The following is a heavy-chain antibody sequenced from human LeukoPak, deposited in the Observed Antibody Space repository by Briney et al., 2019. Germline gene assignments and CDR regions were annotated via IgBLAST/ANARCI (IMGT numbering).Heavy chain of an antibody. CDR2: ISSSGTYI. CDR3: ARNGGNSDFDY. Sequence: GSLRLSCAASGFTFSSYSMNWVRQAPGKGLEWVSFISSSGTYIYYADSMKGRFTISRGNAKNSLYLQMNSLRAEDTAVYYCARNGGNSDFDYWGQGTLVTVSS. V-gene: IGHV3-21*01. D-gene: IGHD4-23*01. J-gene: IGHJ4*02. CDR1: GFTFSSYS.